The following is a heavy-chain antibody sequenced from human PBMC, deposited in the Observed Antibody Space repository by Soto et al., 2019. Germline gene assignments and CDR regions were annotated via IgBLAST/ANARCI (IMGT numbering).Heavy chain of an antibody. V-gene: IGHV4-39*07. CDR2: FYYTGGT. CDR1: GASISSSRSY. Sequence: SETLSLTCTVSGASISSSRSYWGWVRQPPGKGLEWIVSFYYTGGTYSTYYNPSLKSRVTISVDTSKNQFSLKLSSVTAADTAVYYCARVRIQLDPNAPIYFDYWGQGTLVTVSS. D-gene: IGHD5-18*01. J-gene: IGHJ4*02. CDR3: ARVRIQLDPNAPIYFDY.